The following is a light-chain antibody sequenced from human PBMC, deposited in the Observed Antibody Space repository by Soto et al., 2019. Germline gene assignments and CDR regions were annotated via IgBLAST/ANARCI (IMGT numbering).Light chain of an antibody. CDR1: QSVSSRS. CDR3: QHYENTPRT. CDR2: GAS. Sequence: EIVMTPSPATLSSSPRERASLSCMSSQSVSSRSLAGYQQKPGQAPRLLIYGASNRATGIPDRFSGSGSGTDFTLTINGLEPEDFAVYYCQHYENTPRTFGQGTKVDIK. V-gene: IGKV3-20*01. J-gene: IGKJ1*01.